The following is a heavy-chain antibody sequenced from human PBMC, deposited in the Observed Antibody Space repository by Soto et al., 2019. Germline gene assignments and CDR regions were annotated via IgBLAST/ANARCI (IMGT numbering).Heavy chain of an antibody. CDR2: IYYSGST. V-gene: IGHV4-61*01. D-gene: IGHD3-9*01. CDR1: GGSVSSGSYY. Sequence: SETLSLTCTVSGGSVSSGSYYWSWIRQPPGKGLEWIGYIYYSGSTNYNPSLKSRVTISVDTSKNQFSLKLSSVTAADTAVYYCARVDYDILTVPYGMDVWGQGTTVTVSS. J-gene: IGHJ6*02. CDR3: ARVDYDILTVPYGMDV.